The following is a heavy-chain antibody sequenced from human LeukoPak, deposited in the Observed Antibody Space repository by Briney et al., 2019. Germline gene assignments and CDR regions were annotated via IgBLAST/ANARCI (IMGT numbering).Heavy chain of an antibody. CDR3: VKDSSAWYFYFDS. CDR2: ISGLGDKQ. D-gene: IGHD6-13*01. J-gene: IGHJ4*01. V-gene: IGHV3-23*01. Sequence: GGSLRLSCAGSGFSFNSYALHWVRQAPGKGLEWVSGISGLGDKQYYADSVKGRFTISRDNSKNTVYLDMNSLRVEETGIYCVKDSSAWYFYFDSWGQGTPVTVSS. CDR1: GFSFNSYA.